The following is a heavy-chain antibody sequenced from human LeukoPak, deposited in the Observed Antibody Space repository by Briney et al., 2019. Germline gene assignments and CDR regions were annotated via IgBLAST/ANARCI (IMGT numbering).Heavy chain of an antibody. Sequence: GGSLRPSCAASGFTFSSYGMHWVRQAPGKGLEWVAFIRYDGSNKYYADSVKGRFTISRDNSKNTLYLQMNSLRAEDTAVYYCAKGYYYGSGSYYSPLDYWGEGTLVTVSS. D-gene: IGHD3-10*01. J-gene: IGHJ4*02. V-gene: IGHV3-30*02. CDR1: GFTFSSYG. CDR2: IRYDGSNK. CDR3: AKGYYYGSGSYYSPLDY.